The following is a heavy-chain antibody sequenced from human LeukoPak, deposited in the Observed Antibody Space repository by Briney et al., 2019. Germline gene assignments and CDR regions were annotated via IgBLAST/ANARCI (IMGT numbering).Heavy chain of an antibody. D-gene: IGHD1-26*01. CDR2: ISYDGSNK. V-gene: IGHV3-30*18. Sequence: PGGSLRLSSAASGFTFSSYGMHWVRQAPGKGLEWEADISYDGSNKYYADSVKGRFTISRDNSKNTLYLQMNSLRAEDTAVYYCAKDLPYRWELPSGGMDVSGQGTTVTVSS. J-gene: IGHJ6*02. CDR1: GFTFSSYG. CDR3: AKDLPYRWELPSGGMDV.